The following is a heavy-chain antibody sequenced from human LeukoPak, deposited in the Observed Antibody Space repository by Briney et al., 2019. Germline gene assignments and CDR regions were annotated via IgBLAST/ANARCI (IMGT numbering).Heavy chain of an antibody. D-gene: IGHD5-12*01. CDR2: IYYSGST. CDR3: ARGGYTGYTYYFDY. J-gene: IGHJ4*02. CDR1: GGSFSGYY. Sequence: SETLSLTCAVYGGSFSGYYWSWIRQPPGKGLEWIGSIYYSGSTYYNPSLKSRVTISVDTSKNQFSLKLSSVTAADTAVYYCARGGYTGYTYYFDYWGQGTLVTVSS. V-gene: IGHV4-34*01.